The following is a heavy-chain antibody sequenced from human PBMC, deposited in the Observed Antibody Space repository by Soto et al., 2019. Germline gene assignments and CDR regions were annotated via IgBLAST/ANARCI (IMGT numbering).Heavy chain of an antibody. CDR2: ISGGGDTT. CDR3: AKGRGGSGSLTPRVDF. J-gene: IGHJ4*02. D-gene: IGHD3-10*01. CDR1: GFTFNNYA. V-gene: IGHV3-23*01. Sequence: EVQLLESGGGLVQPGGSLRLSCAASGFTFNNYAMTWVRQAPGKGLEWVSAISGGGDTTSYADSVKGLFTVSIDGSKNRLYLQMSSLRAEDTALYYCAKGRGGSGSLTPRVDFWGQGTLGTVSS.